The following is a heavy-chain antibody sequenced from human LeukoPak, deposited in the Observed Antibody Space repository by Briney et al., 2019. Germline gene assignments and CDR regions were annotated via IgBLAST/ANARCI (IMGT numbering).Heavy chain of an antibody. D-gene: IGHD3-10*01. Sequence: GASVKLSCKASGGTFSDYAINWVRQAPGQGLEWMGGIIPIFGTANYAQKFQGRVTITTDESTSTAYMELSSLRSEDTAVYYCAEEGGSGRLNWGQGTLVTVSS. CDR1: GGTFSDYA. CDR2: IIPIFGTA. CDR3: AEEGGSGRLN. V-gene: IGHV1-69*05. J-gene: IGHJ4*02.